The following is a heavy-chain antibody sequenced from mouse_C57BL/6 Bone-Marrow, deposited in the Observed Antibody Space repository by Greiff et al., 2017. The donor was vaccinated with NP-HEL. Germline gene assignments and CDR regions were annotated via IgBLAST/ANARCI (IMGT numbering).Heavy chain of an antibody. J-gene: IGHJ2*01. Sequence: VQVVESGPELVKPGASVKISCKASGYAFSSSWMNWVKQRPGKGLEWIGRIYPGDGDTNYNGKFKGKATLTADKSSSTAYMQLSSLTSEDSAVYFCARYYYFWGQGTTLTVSS. D-gene: IGHD1-1*01. CDR1: GYAFSSSW. CDR2: IYPGDGDT. CDR3: ARYYYF. V-gene: IGHV1-82*01.